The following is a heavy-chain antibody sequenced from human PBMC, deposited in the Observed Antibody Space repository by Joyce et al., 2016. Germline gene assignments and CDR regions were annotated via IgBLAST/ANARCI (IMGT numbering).Heavy chain of an antibody. CDR3: KTRNF. CDR2: IYSGGDT. Sequence: EVQLVESGGGLVQPGGSLRLSCAASACPVSNNYMSWVRQAPGKGLEWVSCIYSGGDTYYADSVKGRFTISRDSSKNTLYLQMNRLKSEDTAVYYCKTRNFWGQGTLVTVSS. D-gene: IGHD1/OR15-1a*01. J-gene: IGHJ4*02. CDR1: ACPVSNNY. V-gene: IGHV3-66*02.